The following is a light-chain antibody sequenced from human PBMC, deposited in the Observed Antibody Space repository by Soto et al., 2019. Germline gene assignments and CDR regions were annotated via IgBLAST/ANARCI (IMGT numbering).Light chain of an antibody. CDR2: DVF. J-gene: IGKJ4*01. CDR1: QSISSW. Sequence: DIQMTQSPSSLSASVGDRVTITCRASQSISSWLAWYQQKPGKAPKLLIFDVFSLESGVPSRFSGSGSETEFTLTISTLQPDDYASYSCQQYNRYSPLPFGGGSNVDIK. V-gene: IGKV1-5*01. CDR3: QQYNRYSPLP.